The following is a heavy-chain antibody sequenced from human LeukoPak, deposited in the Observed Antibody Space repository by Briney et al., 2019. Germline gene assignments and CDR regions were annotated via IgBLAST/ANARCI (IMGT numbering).Heavy chain of an antibody. J-gene: IGHJ5*02. CDR1: GGTFSSYA. D-gene: IGHD6-6*01. Sequence: ASVKVSCKASGGTFSSYAISWVRQAPGQGLEWMGGIIPIFGTANYAQKFQGRVTITADESTSTACMELSSLRSEDTAVYYCARDTSGIAARPGWFDPWGQGTLVTVSS. V-gene: IGHV1-69*13. CDR2: IIPIFGTA. CDR3: ARDTSGIAARPGWFDP.